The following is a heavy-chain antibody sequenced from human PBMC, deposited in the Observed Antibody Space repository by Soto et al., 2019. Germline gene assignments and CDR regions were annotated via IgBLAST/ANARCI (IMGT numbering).Heavy chain of an antibody. CDR1: GGSISRSSYY. J-gene: IGHJ4*02. CDR3: ARRPSRGSEWYGGIS. V-gene: IGHV4-39*01. D-gene: IGHD6-19*01. CDR2: IYYSGST. Sequence: QLQLQESGPGLVKPSETLSLTCTVSGGSISRSSYYWGWIRQPPGTGLEWIGSIYYSGSTYYNPSLKSRVTISGATSKNQCSLTRSSVTAADTAVYHCARRPSRGSEWYGGISWGQGTLVTVSS.